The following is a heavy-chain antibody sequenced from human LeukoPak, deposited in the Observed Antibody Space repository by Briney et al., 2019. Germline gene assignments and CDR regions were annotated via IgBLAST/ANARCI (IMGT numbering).Heavy chain of an antibody. V-gene: IGHV3-23*01. D-gene: IGHD3-22*01. CDR2: ISFGGGYT. CDR1: GFTFSNDD. CDR3: AKRIDTRGSTHYHDY. Sequence: GGSLRLSCVGYGFTFSNDDMTWVRQAPGKGREGGSSISFGGGYTFYADSVKGHFTISRENCRNRLYLQMNNLRAEDTALYYCAKRIDTRGSTHYHDYWGQGTLVTVSS. J-gene: IGHJ4*02.